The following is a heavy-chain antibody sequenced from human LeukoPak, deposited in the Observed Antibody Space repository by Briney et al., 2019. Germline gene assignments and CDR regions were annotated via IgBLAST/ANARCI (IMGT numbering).Heavy chain of an antibody. CDR2: INPNSGDT. Sequence: ASVKVSCKASGYTFIGYYIHWMRQAPGQGLEWMGWINPNSGDTNYAQKFQGRVTMTRDTSVSTAYMELSSLTSDDTAVHYCARGRIVEGPDYWGQGTLVTVSS. D-gene: IGHD1-26*01. V-gene: IGHV1-2*02. CDR1: GYTFIGYY. CDR3: ARGRIVEGPDY. J-gene: IGHJ4*02.